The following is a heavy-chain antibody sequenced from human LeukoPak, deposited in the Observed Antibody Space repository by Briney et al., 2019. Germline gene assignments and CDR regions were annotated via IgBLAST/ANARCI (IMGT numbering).Heavy chain of an antibody. Sequence: GGSLRFSCVVSGFILTKYSMHWVRQAPGKGLEWVAIMSLDGNNKDYRDSVKGRFTISRDNSKKIVYLEKKKLREEDRAVYYFAREIDTRLPYFDSWGQGTLVTVSS. CDR2: MSLDGNNK. J-gene: IGHJ4*02. CDR3: AREIDTRLPYFDS. D-gene: IGHD5-18*01. V-gene: IGHV3-30*04. CDR1: GFILTKYS.